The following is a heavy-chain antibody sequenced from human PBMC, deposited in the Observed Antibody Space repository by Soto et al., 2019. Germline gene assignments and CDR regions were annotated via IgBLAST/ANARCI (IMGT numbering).Heavy chain of an antibody. V-gene: IGHV3-30*18. J-gene: IGHJ4*02. D-gene: IGHD2-15*01. CDR2: ISYDGSNK. CDR1: GFTFSSYG. CDR3: AKVRIARVVVAAYDY. Sequence: GGSLRLSCAASGFTFSSYGMHWVRQAPGKGLEWVAVISYDGSNKYYADSVKGRFTISRDNSKNTLYLQMNSLRAEDTAVYYCAKVRIARVVVAAYDYWGQGTLVPVSS.